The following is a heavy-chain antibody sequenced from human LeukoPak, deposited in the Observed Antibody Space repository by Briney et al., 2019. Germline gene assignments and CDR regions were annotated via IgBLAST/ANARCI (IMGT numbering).Heavy chain of an antibody. J-gene: IGHJ3*02. CDR1: GGSISSYY. D-gene: IGHD2-21*01. CDR3: ASGGADDAFDI. Sequence: SETLSLTCTVSGGSISSYYWSWIRRPPGKGLEWIGYIYYSGSTNYNPSLKSRVTISVDTSKNQFSLKLSSVTAADTAVYYCASGGADDAFDIWGQGTMVTVSS. V-gene: IGHV4-59*08. CDR2: IYYSGST.